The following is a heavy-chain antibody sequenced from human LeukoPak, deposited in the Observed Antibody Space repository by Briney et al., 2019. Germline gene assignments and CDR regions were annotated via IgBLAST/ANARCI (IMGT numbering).Heavy chain of an antibody. Sequence: PGGSLRLSCAASGFTFSSYSMNWVRQAPGKGLEGVSYISSSSSTIYYADSVKGRFTISRDNAKNSLYLQMNSLRAEDTAVYYCASTVSDLFDYWGQGTLVTVSS. CDR1: GFTFSSYS. V-gene: IGHV3-48*01. D-gene: IGHD4-17*01. J-gene: IGHJ4*02. CDR3: ASTVSDLFDY. CDR2: ISSSSSTI.